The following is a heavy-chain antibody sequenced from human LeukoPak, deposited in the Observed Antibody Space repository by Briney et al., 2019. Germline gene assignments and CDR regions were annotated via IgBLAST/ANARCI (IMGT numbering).Heavy chain of an antibody. CDR1: GGSFSGYY. J-gene: IGHJ4*02. CDR2: INHSGST. D-gene: IGHD4-17*01. CDR3: ARYRYGDYGGDY. Sequence: PSETLSLTCAVYGGSFSGYYWSWIRQPPGKGLEWIGEINHSGSTNYNPSLKSRVTISVDTSMNQFSLKLSSVTAADTAVYYCARYRYGDYGGDYWGQGTLVTVSS. V-gene: IGHV4-34*01.